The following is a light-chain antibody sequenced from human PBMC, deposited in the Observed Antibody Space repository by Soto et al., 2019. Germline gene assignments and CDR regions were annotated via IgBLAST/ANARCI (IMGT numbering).Light chain of an antibody. Sequence: MTQSPATLSVSPGERATLSCRASQSVSSNLAWYQQKPGKAPKLLIYAASSLQSGVPSRFSGSGSGTDFTLTISSLQPEDFATYYCQQSYSTPITFGQGTRLEIK. CDR2: AAS. CDR3: QQSYSTPIT. V-gene: IGKV1-39*01. CDR1: QSVSSN. J-gene: IGKJ5*01.